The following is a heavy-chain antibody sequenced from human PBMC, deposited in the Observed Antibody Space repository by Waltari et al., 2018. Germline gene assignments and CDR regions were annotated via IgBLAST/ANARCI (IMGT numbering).Heavy chain of an antibody. CDR1: GDVFETYA. CDR2: IIPMFNNP. V-gene: IGHV1-69*01. Sequence: VQLVQSGAEVKKPGSSVRVSGKTSGDVFETYASSWVRQAPGKGLEWMGGIIPMFNNPNYAQRFEGTVTITADESTSTGYMELTGLTSEDTAIYYCARGSKFGDYGDLDYWGQGTLVTVS. D-gene: IGHD4-17*01. CDR3: ARGSKFGDYGDLDY. J-gene: IGHJ4*02.